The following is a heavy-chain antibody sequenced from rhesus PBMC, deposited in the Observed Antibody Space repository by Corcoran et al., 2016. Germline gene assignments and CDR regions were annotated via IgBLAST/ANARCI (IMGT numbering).Heavy chain of an antibody. CDR2: IYGSSGSP. J-gene: IGHJ4*01. Sequence: QVQLQESGPGVVKPSETLSLTCAVSGGSISSGYDWSWIRQPPGKGLEWIGYIYGSSGSPNYNPSLKNRVTISKDASKNQFSLKLSSVTAADTAVYYCARDRATYWGQGVLVTVSS. CDR1: GGSISSGYD. D-gene: IGHD1-44*02. CDR3: ARDRATY. V-gene: IGHV4-76*01.